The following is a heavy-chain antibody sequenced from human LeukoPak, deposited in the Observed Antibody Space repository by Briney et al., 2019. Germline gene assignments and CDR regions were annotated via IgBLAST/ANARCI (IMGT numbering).Heavy chain of an antibody. Sequence: SETLSLTCAVYGGSFSGYYWSWIRQPPGKGPEWIGEINHSGSTNYNPSLKSRVTISLDKSKNQVSLKLNSVTAADTAVYYCARVPADPVQRFDPWGQGTLVTVSS. CDR1: GGSFSGYY. CDR2: INHSGST. J-gene: IGHJ5*02. CDR3: ARVPADPVQRFDP. V-gene: IGHV4-34*09. D-gene: IGHD2-2*01.